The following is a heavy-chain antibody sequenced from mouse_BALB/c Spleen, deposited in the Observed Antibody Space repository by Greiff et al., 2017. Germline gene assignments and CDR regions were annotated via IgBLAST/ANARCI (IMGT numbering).Heavy chain of an antibody. CDR2: IYPGGGYT. CDR1: GYTFTNYW. Sequence: QVQLQQPGAELVRPGTSVKISCKASGYTFTNYWLGWVKQRPGHGLEWIGDIYPGGGYTNYNEKFKGKATLTADTSSSTAYMQLSSLTSEDSAVYFCARDGDDGKKDYWGQGTTLTVSA. V-gene: IGHV1-63*02. CDR3: ARDGDDGKKDY. D-gene: IGHD2-2*01. J-gene: IGHJ2*01.